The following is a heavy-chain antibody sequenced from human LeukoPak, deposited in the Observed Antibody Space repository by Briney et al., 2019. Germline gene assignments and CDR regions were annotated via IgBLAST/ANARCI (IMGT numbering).Heavy chain of an antibody. Sequence: GGSLRLSCAASGLTCSSYCMSWVRQAPGKGLEGVANIKQDGGEKNYVDSVKGRFTISRDNAKNSLYLQMNSLRAEDTAVYYCARAGWYSSGWNPFDYWGQGTLVTVSS. J-gene: IGHJ4*02. D-gene: IGHD6-19*01. V-gene: IGHV3-7*01. CDR3: ARAGWYSSGWNPFDY. CDR2: IKQDGGEK. CDR1: GLTCSSYC.